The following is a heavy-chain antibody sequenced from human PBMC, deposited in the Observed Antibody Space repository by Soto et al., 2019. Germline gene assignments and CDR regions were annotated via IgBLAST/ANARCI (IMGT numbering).Heavy chain of an antibody. J-gene: IGHJ6*02. V-gene: IGHV3-23*01. CDR2: ISGNATST. CDR1: GFTFSSFA. Sequence: GGSLRLSCAASGFTFSSFAMNWVRQAPGKGLEWVAVISGNATSTYYADSVKGRFTISRDNSKNTMYLQMNSLRAEDTAVYYCAKKAGIISRYGLDVWGQGTTVTVSS. CDR3: AKKAGIISRYGLDV.